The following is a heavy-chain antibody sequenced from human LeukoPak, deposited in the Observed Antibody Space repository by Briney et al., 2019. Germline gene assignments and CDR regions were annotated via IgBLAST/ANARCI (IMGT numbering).Heavy chain of an antibody. CDR1: GFTFSNYA. V-gene: IGHV3-48*04. CDR2: ISPSSGTT. Sequence: PGGSLRLSCAASGFTFSNYAMHWVRQAPGKGLEWISYISPSSGTTYYPDSVKGRFTISRDNAKNSLYLQMNSLRAEDTAVYYCARMTVVVHDAFDIWGQGTMVTVSS. D-gene: IGHD3-22*01. CDR3: ARMTVVVHDAFDI. J-gene: IGHJ3*02.